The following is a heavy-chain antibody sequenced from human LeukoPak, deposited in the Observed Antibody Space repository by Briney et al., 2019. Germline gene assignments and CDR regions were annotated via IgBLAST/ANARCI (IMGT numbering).Heavy chain of an antibody. CDR3: AKEGVVPDY. Sequence: PGGSLRLSCAASGFTFSSYAMSWVRQAPGKGLEWVSAIIGSGGSTYYAASVKGRFTISRDNSKNTLYLQMNSLGAEDTAVCYCAKEGVVPDYWGQGTLVTVSS. CDR1: GFTFSSYA. CDR2: IIGSGGST. J-gene: IGHJ4*02. V-gene: IGHV3-23*01. D-gene: IGHD2-2*01.